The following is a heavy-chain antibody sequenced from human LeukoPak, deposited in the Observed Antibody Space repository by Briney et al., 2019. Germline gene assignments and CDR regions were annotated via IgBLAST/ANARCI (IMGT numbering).Heavy chain of an antibody. CDR2: ISSSSSYI. D-gene: IGHD6-13*01. V-gene: IGHV3-21*01. J-gene: IGHJ4*02. Sequence: GGSLRLSCAASGLTFSSYSMNWVRQAPGKGLEWVSSISSSSSYIYYADSVKGRFTISRDNAKNSLYLQMNSLRAEDTAVYYCARVGMSSSWYSDYWGQGTLVTVSS. CDR1: GLTFSSYS. CDR3: ARVGMSSSWYSDY.